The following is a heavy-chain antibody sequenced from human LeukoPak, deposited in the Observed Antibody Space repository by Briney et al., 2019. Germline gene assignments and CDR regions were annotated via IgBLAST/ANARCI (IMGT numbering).Heavy chain of an antibody. CDR2: INHSGST. V-gene: IGHV4-34*01. J-gene: IGHJ6*03. CDR3: ARVRSGWYWNYYYNYMDV. CDR1: GGSFSGYY. D-gene: IGHD6-19*01. Sequence: PSETLSLTCAVYGGSFSGYYWSWIRQPPGKGLEWSGEINHSGSTKYNPSLKSRVTISVDMSNNQFSLKLSSVTAADTAVYYCARVRSGWYWNYYYNYMDVWGKGTTVTISS.